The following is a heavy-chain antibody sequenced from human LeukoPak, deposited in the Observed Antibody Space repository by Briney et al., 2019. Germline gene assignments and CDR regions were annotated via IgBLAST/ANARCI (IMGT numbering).Heavy chain of an antibody. CDR2: ISAYNGNT. J-gene: IGHJ6*02. D-gene: IGHD4-17*01. V-gene: IGHV1-18*01. Sequence: ASVKVSCKASGYTFTSYGISWVRQAPGQGLKWMGWISAYNGNTNYAQKLQGRVTMTTDTSTSTAYMELRSLRSDDTAVYYCARDFFTTVTTTLLGYYYGMDVWGQGTTVTVSS. CDR1: GYTFTSYG. CDR3: ARDFFTTVTTTLLGYYYGMDV.